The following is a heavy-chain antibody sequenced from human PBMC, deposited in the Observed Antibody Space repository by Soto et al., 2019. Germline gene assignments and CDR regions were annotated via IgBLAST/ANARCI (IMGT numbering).Heavy chain of an antibody. Sequence: EVQVVESGGGLVQPGGSLRLSCAASGFTFSSYSTNWVRQAPGKGLEWVSYISSSSRIIYYADSVKGRFTISRDNAKNSLYLQMNSLRAEDTAVYYCARDNSDYYGMDVWGQGTTVTVSS. CDR3: ARDNSDYYGMDV. J-gene: IGHJ6*02. CDR2: ISSSSRII. V-gene: IGHV3-48*01. D-gene: IGHD1-20*01. CDR1: GFTFSSYS.